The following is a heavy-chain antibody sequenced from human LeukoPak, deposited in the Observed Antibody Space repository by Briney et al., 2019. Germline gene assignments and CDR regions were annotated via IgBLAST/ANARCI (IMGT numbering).Heavy chain of an antibody. D-gene: IGHD6-19*01. V-gene: IGHV3-23*01. CDR3: ARDSEQWLPVDDAFDI. CDR1: GFTFSTFA. CDR2: IFPSGGEI. J-gene: IGHJ3*02. Sequence: GGSLRLSCVASGFTFSTFAMIWVRQPPGKGLEWVSSIFPSGGEIHYADSVRGRFTISRDNSKSILSLQMNSLRAEDTAVYYCARDSEQWLPVDDAFDIWGQGTMVTVSS.